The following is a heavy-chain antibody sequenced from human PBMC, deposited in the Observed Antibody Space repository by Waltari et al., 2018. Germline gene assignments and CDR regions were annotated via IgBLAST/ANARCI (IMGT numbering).Heavy chain of an antibody. CDR3: ARGSPGYVRVWDS. CDR1: AFSFSAPW. D-gene: IGHD2-2*01. CDR2: IKYDGSAT. J-gene: IGHJ4*02. V-gene: IGHV3-7*03. Sequence: EVQLTESGGGLVQPGGSLRLSCAAPAFSFSAPWMTWVRQAPGKGLEWVANIKYDGSATYHADSVNGRFSISRDNAKNSLYLQMNSVSAEDTAIYYCARGSPGYVRVWDSWGQGTMVTVSS.